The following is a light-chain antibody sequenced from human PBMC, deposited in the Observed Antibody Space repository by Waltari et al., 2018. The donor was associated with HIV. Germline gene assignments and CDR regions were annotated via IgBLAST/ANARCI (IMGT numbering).Light chain of an antibody. CDR2: LNGDGRN. CDR3: QTWGTGFLV. CDR1: SWPISYD. V-gene: IGLV4-69*01. J-gene: IGLJ2*01. Sequence: QLVLTLSPSASSSPGASVKPTSTLSSWPISYDIAWNQQQPEKGPRFLMRLNGDGRNITGDGIPNRFSGSSSGTERYITISSLQSDDEADYYCQTWGTGFLVFGGGTKLTVL.